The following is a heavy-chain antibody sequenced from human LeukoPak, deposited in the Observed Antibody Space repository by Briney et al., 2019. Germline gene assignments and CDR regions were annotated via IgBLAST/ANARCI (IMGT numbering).Heavy chain of an antibody. D-gene: IGHD6-13*01. Sequence: PGGSLRLSCAASGFTFSSYEMNWVRQPPGKGLEWIGEINHSGSTNYNPSLKSRVTISVDTSKNRFSLKLSSVTAADTAVYYCARHEYDSSSWYFWFDPWAREPWSPSPQ. J-gene: IGHJ5*02. CDR1: GFTFSSYE. CDR2: INHSGST. V-gene: IGHV4-34*01. CDR3: ARHEYDSSSWYFWFDP.